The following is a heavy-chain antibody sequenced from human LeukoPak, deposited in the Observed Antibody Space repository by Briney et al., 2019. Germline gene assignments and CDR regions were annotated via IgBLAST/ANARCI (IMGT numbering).Heavy chain of an antibody. CDR3: ASDGTTTFGVYGMDV. D-gene: IGHD3-3*01. CDR1: GGTFSSYA. J-gene: IGHJ6*02. Sequence: GASVKVSCKASGGTFSSYAISWVRQAPGQGLEWMGGIIPIFGTANYAQKFQGRVTITADESTSTAYMELSSLRSEDTAVYYCASDGTTTFGVYGMDVWGQGTTVTVSS. CDR2: IIPIFGTA. V-gene: IGHV1-69*13.